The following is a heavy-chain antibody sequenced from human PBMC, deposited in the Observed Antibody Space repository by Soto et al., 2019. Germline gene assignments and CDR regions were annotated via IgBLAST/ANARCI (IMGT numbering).Heavy chain of an antibody. V-gene: IGHV1-69*01. J-gene: IGHJ4*02. D-gene: IGHD3-22*01. CDR1: GGSFNRHT. CDR3: ARGWGYDSTDYYYAY. CDR2: VIPIFGTA. Sequence: QVQLVQSGAEVRKPGSSVRVSCKASGGSFNRHTISWVRQAPGQGLEWMGGVIPIFGTANHAQKFQGRVTIIADESTSPVYMEGSSLRSADTAIYYWARGWGYDSTDYYYAYWGQGTLVIVSS.